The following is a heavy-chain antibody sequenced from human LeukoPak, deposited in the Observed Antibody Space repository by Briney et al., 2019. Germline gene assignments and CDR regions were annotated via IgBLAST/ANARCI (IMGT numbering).Heavy chain of an antibody. J-gene: IGHJ2*01. CDR1: YGALSGYY. CDR3: AKDARRKTMIVVVIIRPFGLFDL. CDR2: ISSSGSTI. Sequence: LSLTCAVHYGALSGYYWTWIRQAPGKGLEWVSYISSSGSTIYYADSVKGRFTISRDNAKNSLYLQMNSLRAEDTAVYYCAKDARRKTMIVVVIIRPFGLFDLWGRGTLVTVSS. V-gene: IGHV3-11*01. D-gene: IGHD3-22*01.